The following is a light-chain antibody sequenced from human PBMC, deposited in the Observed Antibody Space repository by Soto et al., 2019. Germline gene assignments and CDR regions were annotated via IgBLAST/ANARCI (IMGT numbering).Light chain of an antibody. Sequence: EIVLTQSPGTLPLSPGEGATVSCRVSQSINSKSLVWYQRKFGQAPRLLIYNTSSRATGIPDRFSGSGSGTDFTISISRMEPEVFDVYYCQHYGGSFIFGPGTKVDFK. CDR2: NTS. CDR3: QHYGGSFI. J-gene: IGKJ3*01. V-gene: IGKV3-20*01. CDR1: QSINSKS.